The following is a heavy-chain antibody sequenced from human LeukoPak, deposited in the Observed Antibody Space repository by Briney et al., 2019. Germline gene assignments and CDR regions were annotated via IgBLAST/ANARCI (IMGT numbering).Heavy chain of an antibody. CDR1: LFTFSSYS. D-gene: IGHD6-19*01. V-gene: IGHV3-21*01. CDR2: SRSSSSYI. J-gene: IGHJ4*02. CDR3: ARLDSGWYMYYFDY. Sequence: RGSLRLSCAPSLFTFSSYSMNGVRQAPRQGLDWVSSSRSSSSYIYYADSVKGRFTISRHNAKNSLYLQMNSLRAEDTAVYYCARLDSGWYMYYFDYWGQGTLVTVSS.